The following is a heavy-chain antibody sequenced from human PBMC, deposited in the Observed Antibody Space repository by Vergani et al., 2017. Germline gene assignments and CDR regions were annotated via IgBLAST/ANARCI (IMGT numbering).Heavy chain of an antibody. Sequence: EVQLVESGGGIVKPGGSLRLSCVASGFSFRNAWMNWVRRTPGKGLEWVGRIKSTFDRGTTDYAAAVKGRFTISRNDSKNTLFLQMNGLKTEDIGVYCFTTDPRYCGDGSCYWLRDHHYYGMDVWGQGTTVTVSS. J-gene: IGHJ6*02. CDR1: GFSFRNAW. CDR3: TTDPRYCGDGSCYWLRDHHYYGMDV. CDR2: IKSTFDRGTT. D-gene: IGHD2-21*01. V-gene: IGHV3-15*07.